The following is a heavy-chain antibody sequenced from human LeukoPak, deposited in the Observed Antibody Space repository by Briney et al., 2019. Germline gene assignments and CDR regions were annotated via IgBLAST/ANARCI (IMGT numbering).Heavy chain of an antibody. CDR1: GFTFSSYA. CDR2: ISYDGSNK. CDR3: ARDPAGYYDFWSGYSDYFDY. V-gene: IGHV3-30-3*01. D-gene: IGHD3-3*01. J-gene: IGHJ4*02. Sequence: GGSLRLSCAASGFTFSSYAMHWVRQAPGKGLEWVAVISYDGSNKYYADSVKGRFTISRDNSKNTLYLQMNSLRAEDTAVYYCARDPAGYYDFWSGYSDYFDYWGQGTLVTVSS.